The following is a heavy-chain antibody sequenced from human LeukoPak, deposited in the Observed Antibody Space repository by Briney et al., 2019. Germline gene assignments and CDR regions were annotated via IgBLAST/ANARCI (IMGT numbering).Heavy chain of an antibody. CDR2: IYYSGST. J-gene: IGHJ3*02. CDR3: ARDGYYYDSSGYTDAFDI. V-gene: IGHV4-31*03. D-gene: IGHD3-22*01. Sequence: SQTLPLTCTVSGGSISSGGYYWSWIRPHPGKGLEWIGYIYYSGSTYYNPSLKSRVTISVDTSKNQFSLKLSSVTAADTAVYYCARDGYYYDSSGYTDAFDIWGQGTMVTVSS. CDR1: GGSISSGGYY.